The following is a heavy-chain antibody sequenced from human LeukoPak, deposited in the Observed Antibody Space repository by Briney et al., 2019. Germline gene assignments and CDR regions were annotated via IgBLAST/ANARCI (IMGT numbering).Heavy chain of an antibody. J-gene: IGHJ4*02. V-gene: IGHV3-9*01. CDR1: GFTFGDYA. CDR2: ISWNSDTI. Sequence: GRSLRLSCAAAGFTFGDYAMHWVRQAPGKGLEWVSGISWNSDTIRYAVSVKGRFTISRDTAKNSLYLQMNSLRPDDTALYYCAKVGGLGSFYRSPYFAYWGQGTLVTVSS. D-gene: IGHD3-10*01. CDR3: AKVGGLGSFYRSPYFAY.